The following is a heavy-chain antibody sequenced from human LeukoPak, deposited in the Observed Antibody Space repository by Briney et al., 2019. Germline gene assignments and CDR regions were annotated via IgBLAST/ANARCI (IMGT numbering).Heavy chain of an antibody. CDR2: IYNSGST. V-gene: IGHV4-4*08. CDR3: ASSRPHGSGSHDY. J-gene: IGHJ4*02. Sequence: ASETLSLTCTVSGGSISSYYWSWIRQPPGEGLEWIGYIYNSGSTKYNPSLKSRVTMSLDTSKNQVSLRLSSVTAADTAVYYCASSRPHGSGSHDYWGQGTLVTVSS. D-gene: IGHD3-10*01. CDR1: GGSISSYY.